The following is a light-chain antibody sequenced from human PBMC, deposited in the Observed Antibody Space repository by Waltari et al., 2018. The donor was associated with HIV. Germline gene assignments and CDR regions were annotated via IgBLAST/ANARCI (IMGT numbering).Light chain of an antibody. Sequence: SFELTQPSSVSVSPGQTARITCSGDVLARKYARWFQKKPGQAPLLLIYKDNERPSGVSNRFSGSKSGNTASLTISGLQAEDEADYYCCSCPRSGIRYVFGTGTKVTVL. CDR3: CSCPRSGIRYV. V-gene: IGLV3-27*01. CDR1: VLARKY. CDR2: KDN. J-gene: IGLJ1*01.